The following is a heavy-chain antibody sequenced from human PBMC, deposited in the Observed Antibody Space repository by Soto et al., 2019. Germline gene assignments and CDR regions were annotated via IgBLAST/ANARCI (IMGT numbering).Heavy chain of an antibody. CDR2: ISSNGVGT. CDR3: ARRARPDFYYMDV. D-gene: IGHD6-6*01. Sequence: GGSLRLSCAASGFTLSGYARDWVRQAPGKELEYVSGISSNGVGTYYANSVQGRFTISRDNSKNTVYLQMGSLRPEDMAVYYCARRARPDFYYMDVWGKGTTVTVSS. J-gene: IGHJ6*03. CDR1: GFTLSGYA. V-gene: IGHV3-64*01.